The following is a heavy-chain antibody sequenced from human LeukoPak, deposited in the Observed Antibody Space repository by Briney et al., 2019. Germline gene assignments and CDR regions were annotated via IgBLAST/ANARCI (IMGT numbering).Heavy chain of an antibody. Sequence: GGSLRLSCAASGFNFSSNYMSWVRQAPGKGLEGVSVLYGAGSTYYADSVKGRFTISRHDSQNTLFLQMNSLRAEDTAVYYCARGGTPGFSTGRIDYWGQGTLVTVSS. V-gene: IGHV3-53*04. CDR2: LYGAGST. J-gene: IGHJ4*02. CDR3: ARGGTPGFSTGRIDY. CDR1: GFNFSSNY. D-gene: IGHD6-19*01.